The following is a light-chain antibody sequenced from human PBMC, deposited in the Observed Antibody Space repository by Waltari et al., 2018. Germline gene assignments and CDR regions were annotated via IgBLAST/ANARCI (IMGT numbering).Light chain of an antibody. Sequence: CGASQKNNNKFVVWDRRKPGRAPRLLIQGAARRATGFADRFSGSGAGTDFTLTISRLEPEDVAVYYCQQYDGSILTFGGGTKVEI. CDR3: QQYDGSILT. CDR2: GAA. V-gene: IGKV3-20*01. CDR1: QKNNNKF. J-gene: IGKJ4*02.